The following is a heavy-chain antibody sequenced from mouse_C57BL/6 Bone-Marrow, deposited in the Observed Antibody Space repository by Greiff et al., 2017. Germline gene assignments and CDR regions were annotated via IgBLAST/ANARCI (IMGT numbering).Heavy chain of an antibody. CDR2: IDPSGSYT. Sequence: QVQLKQPGAELVMPGASVKLSCKASGYTFTSYWMHWVKQRPGQGLEWIGEIDPSGSYTHYIHTFRGKSTFTVDKYASTAYMQLSSLTSEDSAVYYCARGWLLPAMDYWGQGTSVTVSS. D-gene: IGHD2-3*01. J-gene: IGHJ4*01. CDR3: ARGWLLPAMDY. V-gene: IGHV1-69*01. CDR1: GYTFTSYW.